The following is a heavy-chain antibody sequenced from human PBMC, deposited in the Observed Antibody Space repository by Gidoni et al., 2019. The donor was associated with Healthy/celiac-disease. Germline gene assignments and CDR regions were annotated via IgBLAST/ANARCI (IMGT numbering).Heavy chain of an antibody. CDR3: ADLGYCSSTSCDDAFDI. CDR2: INRDGSST. Sequence: EVQLVESGGGLVQPGGSLSLSCSASGFPFSSYWMPWVRQAPGKGLVWVARINRDGSSTSYADSVKGRFTISRDNAKNTLYLQMNSLRAEDTAVYYCADLGYCSSTSCDDAFDIWGQGTMVTVSS. J-gene: IGHJ3*02. CDR1: GFPFSSYW. D-gene: IGHD2-2*01. V-gene: IGHV3-74*01.